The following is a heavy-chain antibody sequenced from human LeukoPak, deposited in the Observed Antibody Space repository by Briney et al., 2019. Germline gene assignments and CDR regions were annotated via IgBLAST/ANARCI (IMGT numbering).Heavy chain of an antibody. CDR2: ISWNSGSI. V-gene: IGHV3-9*01. CDR3: AKDTLGIVGEEGAFDI. J-gene: IGHJ3*02. CDR1: GFTFDDYA. Sequence: QPGRSLRLSCAASGFTFDDYAMHWVRQAPGKGLEWVSGISWNSGSIGYADSVKGRFTISRDNAKNSLYLQMNSLRAEDTALCYCAKDTLGIVGEEGAFDIWGQGTMVTVSS. D-gene: IGHD1-26*01.